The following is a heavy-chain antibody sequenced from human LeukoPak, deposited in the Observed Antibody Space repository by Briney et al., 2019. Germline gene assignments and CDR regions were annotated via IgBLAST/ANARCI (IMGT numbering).Heavy chain of an antibody. D-gene: IGHD6-13*01. J-gene: IGHJ4*02. CDR3: AKGSSSSWDHFDY. V-gene: IGHV3-7*03. CDR2: IKQDGSEK. Sequence: GGSLRLSCAASGFTFSSYWMSWVRQAPGKGLEWVANIKQDGSEKYYVDSVKGRFTISRDNSKNTLSLQMNSLRAEDTAVYYCAKGSSSSWDHFDYWGQGTLVTVSS. CDR1: GFTFSSYW.